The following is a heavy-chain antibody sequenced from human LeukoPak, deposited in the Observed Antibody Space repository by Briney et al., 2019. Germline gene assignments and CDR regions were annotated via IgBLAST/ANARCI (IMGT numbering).Heavy chain of an antibody. CDR3: ARAIAVAYKDAFDI. D-gene: IGHD6-19*01. CDR1: GGSISSYY. J-gene: IGHJ3*02. Sequence: PSETLSLTCTVSGGSISSYYWSWIRQPAGKGLEWIGRIYTSGSTNYNPSLKSRVTISVDKSKNQFSLKLSSVTAADTAVYYCARAIAVAYKDAFDIWGQGTMVTVSS. V-gene: IGHV4-4*07. CDR2: IYTSGST.